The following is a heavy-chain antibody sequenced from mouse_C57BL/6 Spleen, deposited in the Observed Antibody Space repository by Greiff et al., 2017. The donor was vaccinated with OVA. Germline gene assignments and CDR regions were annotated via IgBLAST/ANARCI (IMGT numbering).Heavy chain of an antibody. V-gene: IGHV3-6*01. Sequence: EVQVVESGPGLVKPSQSLSLTCSVTGYSIPSGYYWNWIRPFPGNQLELLGYISYDGSNNYNPSLTNRISITRDTSKNQFFLKLNSVTTEDTATYYCARDRGDDGYLYYYAMDYWGQGTSVTVSS. CDR1: GYSIPSGYY. J-gene: IGHJ4*01. D-gene: IGHD2-3*01. CDR2: ISYDGSN. CDR3: ARDRGDDGYLYYYAMDY.